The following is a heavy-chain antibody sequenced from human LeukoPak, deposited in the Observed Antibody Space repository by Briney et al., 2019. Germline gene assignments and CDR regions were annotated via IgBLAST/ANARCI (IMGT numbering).Heavy chain of an antibody. V-gene: IGHV4-34*01. CDR3: ATEWLRLFPHWFDR. Sequence: SEGLSLTCAVSGGSFSGNYWSWIRQPPEKGLEWIGEINHSGSTNYNTSLKSRVTISVDTSKNKFYLKLNSMTSEDTAVYYCATEWLRLFPHWFDRWGQGTLVTVSS. CDR2: INHSGST. D-gene: IGHD5-12*01. CDR1: GGSFSGNY. J-gene: IGHJ5*02.